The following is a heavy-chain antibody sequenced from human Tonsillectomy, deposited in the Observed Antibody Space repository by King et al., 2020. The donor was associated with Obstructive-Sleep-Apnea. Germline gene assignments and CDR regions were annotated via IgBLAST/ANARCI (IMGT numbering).Heavy chain of an antibody. CDR1: GFTFSIFS. J-gene: IGHJ6*02. CDR2: ISHAGSNK. D-gene: IGHD3-10*01. CDR3: ARTAEVRGVIRIHYGMDV. Sequence: VQLVESGGGVVQPGRSLRLSCAASGFTFSIFSMHWVRQAPGKGLEWVAVISHAGSNKFYADSVKGRFTIPRDNSKNTLYLQMNNLRGEDTAVYYCARTAEVRGVIRIHYGMDVWGQGTTVTVSS. V-gene: IGHV3-30*14.